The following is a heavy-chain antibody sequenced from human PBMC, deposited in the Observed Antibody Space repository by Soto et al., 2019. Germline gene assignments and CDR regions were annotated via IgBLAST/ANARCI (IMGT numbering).Heavy chain of an antibody. CDR3: ARGVVVVIPPDFEY. V-gene: IGHV3-30-3*01. CDR1: GFTFSSYA. J-gene: IGHJ4*02. D-gene: IGHD3-22*01. CDR2: ISYDGSTK. Sequence: GGSLRLSCAASGFTFSSYAMHWVRQAPGKGLEWVAVISYDGSTKYYADSVKGRFTISRDNSKNTLYLQMNSLGAEDTAVYYCARGVVVVIPPDFEYWGQGTLVHVSS.